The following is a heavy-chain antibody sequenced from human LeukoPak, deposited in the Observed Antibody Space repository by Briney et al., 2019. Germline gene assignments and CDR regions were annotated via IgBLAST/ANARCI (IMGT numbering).Heavy chain of an antibody. J-gene: IGHJ5*02. CDR1: GGSISSYY. CDR2: IYYSGST. V-gene: IGHV4-59*08. Sequence: SETLSLTCTVSGGSISSYYWSWIRQPPEKGLEWIGYIYYSGSTNCNPSLKNRVTISVDTSKNQFSLKLSSVTAADTAVYYCARHVKSRYYDSSGYSDWFDPWGQGTLVTVSS. CDR3: ARHVKSRYYDSSGYSDWFDP. D-gene: IGHD3-22*01.